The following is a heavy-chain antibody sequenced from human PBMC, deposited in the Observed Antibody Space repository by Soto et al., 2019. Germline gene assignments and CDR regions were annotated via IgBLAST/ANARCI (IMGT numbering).Heavy chain of an antibody. V-gene: IGHV4-59*01. J-gene: IGHJ4*02. Sequence: QVQLQESGPGLVKPSETLSLTCTVSSGSIRTYYWSWIRQPPGKGLEWIGYIYYTGSTNYNPSLKTRVAISMDTSKNQFSLNLSSVTAADTAVYYCAGAPNWVYFDFWGLGTLVSVSS. CDR1: SGSIRTYY. D-gene: IGHD7-27*01. CDR3: AGAPNWVYFDF. CDR2: IYYTGST.